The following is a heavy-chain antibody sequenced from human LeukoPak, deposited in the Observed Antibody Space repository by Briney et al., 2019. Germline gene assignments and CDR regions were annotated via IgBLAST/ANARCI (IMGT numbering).Heavy chain of an antibody. CDR2: MNPNSGNT. CDR1: GGTFTSYD. Sequence: ASVKVSCKASGGTFTSYDINWVRQATGQGLEWMGWMNPNSGNTGYAQKFQGRVTMTRNTSISTAYMELSSLRSEDTAVYYCARLEAGAGAPPDHWGQGTLVTVAS. D-gene: IGHD6-13*01. V-gene: IGHV1-8*01. CDR3: ARLEAGAGAPPDH. J-gene: IGHJ5*02.